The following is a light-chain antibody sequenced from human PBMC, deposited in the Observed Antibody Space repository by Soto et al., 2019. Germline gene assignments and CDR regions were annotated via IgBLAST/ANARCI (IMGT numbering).Light chain of an antibody. CDR1: QSVSSY. J-gene: IGKJ1*01. CDR3: QQRSNWPPT. CDR2: DAS. Sequence: EIVLTQSPATLSLSPGERGTLSCRASQSVSSYLAWYQQKPGQAPRLLIYDASTRATGIPARFSGSGSGTDFPLTISSLEPEDFAVYYCQQRSNWPPTFGQGTKVEIK. V-gene: IGKV3-11*01.